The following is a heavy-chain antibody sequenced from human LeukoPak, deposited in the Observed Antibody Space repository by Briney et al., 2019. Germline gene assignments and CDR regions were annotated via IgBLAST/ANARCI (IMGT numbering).Heavy chain of an antibody. CDR1: GFTFSSYG. D-gene: IGHD3-3*01. V-gene: IGHV3-33*06. CDR3: AKGPRTTIFGVVTTNFDY. J-gene: IGHJ4*02. Sequence: PGRSLRLSCAASGFTFSSYGMHWVRQAPGKGLEWVAVIWYDGSNKYYADSVKGRFTISRDNSKNTLYLQMNSLRAEDTAVYYCAKGPRTTIFGVVTTNFDYWGQGTLVTVSS. CDR2: IWYDGSNK.